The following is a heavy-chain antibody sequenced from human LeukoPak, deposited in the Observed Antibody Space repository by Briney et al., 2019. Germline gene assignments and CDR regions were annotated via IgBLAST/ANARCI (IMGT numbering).Heavy chain of an antibody. D-gene: IGHD4-17*01. J-gene: IGHJ6*02. CDR1: GYSFTSYW. V-gene: IGHV5-51*01. CDR2: IYPGDSDT. Sequence: GESLKISCKGSGYSFTSYWIGWVRQMPGKGLEWMGIIYPGDSDTRYSPSFQGQVTIPADKSISTAYLQWSSLKASDTAMYYCARPMTTVSHYYYYGMDVWGQGTTVTVSS. CDR3: ARPMTTVSHYYYYGMDV.